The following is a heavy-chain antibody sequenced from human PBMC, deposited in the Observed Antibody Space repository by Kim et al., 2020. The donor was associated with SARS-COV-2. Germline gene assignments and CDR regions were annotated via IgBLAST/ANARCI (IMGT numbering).Heavy chain of an antibody. V-gene: IGHV4-59*01. J-gene: IGHJ4*02. D-gene: IGHD6-13*01. CDR2: ST. CDR3: ARTGYSSYDY. Sequence: STNYNPSLKSRVTISVDTSKNQFSLKLSSVTAADTAVYYCARTGYSSYDYWGQGTLVTVSS.